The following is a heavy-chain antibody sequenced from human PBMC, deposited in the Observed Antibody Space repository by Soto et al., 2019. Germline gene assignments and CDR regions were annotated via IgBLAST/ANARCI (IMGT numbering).Heavy chain of an antibody. CDR1: GGSISSGGYY. CDR3: ARAGIAAAGRYYYGMDV. CDR2: IYYSGST. D-gene: IGHD6-13*01. V-gene: IGHV4-31*03. Sequence: QVQLQESGPGLVKPSQTLSLTCTVSGGSISSGGYYWGWIRQHPGKGLEWIGYIYYSGSTYYNPSLKSRVTISVDTSKNQFSLKLSSVTAADTAVYYCARAGIAAAGRYYYGMDVWGQGTTVTVSS. J-gene: IGHJ6*02.